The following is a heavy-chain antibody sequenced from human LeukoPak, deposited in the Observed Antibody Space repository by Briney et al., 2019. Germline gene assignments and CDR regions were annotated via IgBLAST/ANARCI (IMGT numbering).Heavy chain of an antibody. V-gene: IGHV4-34*01. CDR2: TNQRGET. CDR1: GASFSGYY. Sequence: QASETLSLTCAVNGASFSGYYWSWIRQPPGKGLEWIGETNQRGETSNNPSLKSRVTISVHTSTNQFSLKLSSVTAADTAVYYCARDGTYSFGRPDFDSWGQGTLVTVSS. J-gene: IGHJ4*02. CDR3: ARDGTYSFGRPDFDS. D-gene: IGHD5-18*01.